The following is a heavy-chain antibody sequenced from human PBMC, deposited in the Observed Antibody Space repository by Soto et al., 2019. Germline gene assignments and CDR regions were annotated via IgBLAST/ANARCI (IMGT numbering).Heavy chain of an antibody. CDR2: INPNSGGT. CDR1: GYTFTGYY. D-gene: IGHD4-17*01. Sequence: ASVKVSGKASGYTFTGYYMHWVRQAPGQGLEWMGWINPNSGGTNYAQKFQGRVTMTRDTSISTAYMELSRLRSDDTAVYYCARDLTTVTTVGEDYYYCMDVWGQGTTVTVSS. CDR3: ARDLTTVTTVGEDYYYCMDV. J-gene: IGHJ6*02. V-gene: IGHV1-2*02.